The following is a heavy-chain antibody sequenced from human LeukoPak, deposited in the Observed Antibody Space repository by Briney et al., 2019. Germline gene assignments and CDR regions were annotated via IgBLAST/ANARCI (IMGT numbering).Heavy chain of an antibody. CDR1: GGTFSSYA. J-gene: IGHJ6*03. Sequence: SVKVSCKASGGTFSSYAISWVRQAPGQGLEWMGGIIPIVGTANYAQKFQGRVTITADESTSTAYMELSSLRSEDTAVYYCARVLGWELPYYYYYYMDVWGKGTTVTVSS. V-gene: IGHV1-69*01. D-gene: IGHD1-26*01. CDR3: ARVLGWELPYYYYYYMDV. CDR2: IIPIVGTA.